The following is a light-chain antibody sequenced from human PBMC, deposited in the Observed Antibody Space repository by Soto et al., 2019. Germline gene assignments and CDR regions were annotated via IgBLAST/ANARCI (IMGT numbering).Light chain of an antibody. CDR2: GAS. CDR3: QQYGSSPPYT. Sequence: EIGLTQSPGTLSLSPGERATLSCRASQSVSSSYLAWYQQKPGQAPRLLIYGASSRATGIPDRFSGSGSGTDFTLTIRRQEPDDFAVYYCQQYGSSPPYTFGQWTKLEIK. CDR1: QSVSSSY. V-gene: IGKV3-20*01. J-gene: IGKJ2*01.